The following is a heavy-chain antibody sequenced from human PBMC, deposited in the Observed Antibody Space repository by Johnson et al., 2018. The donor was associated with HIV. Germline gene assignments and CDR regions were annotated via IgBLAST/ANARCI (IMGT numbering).Heavy chain of an antibody. J-gene: IGHJ3*02. CDR2: IYSGGST. CDR3: AKERGGGSYIDACDI. V-gene: IGHV3-66*01. CDR1: GFTVSSNY. D-gene: IGHD1-26*01. Sequence: VPLVESGGGLVQPGGSLRLSCAASGFTVSSNYMSWVRQAPGKGLEWVSVIYSGGSTYFADSVKGRFTISRDNSKDWMYLQMNSQSAEDTAVSYCAKERGGGSYIDACDIWGQGTMVTVSS.